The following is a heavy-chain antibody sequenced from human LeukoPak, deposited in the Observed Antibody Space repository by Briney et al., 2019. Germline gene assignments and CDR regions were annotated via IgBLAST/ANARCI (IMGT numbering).Heavy chain of an antibody. V-gene: IGHV3-48*03. D-gene: IGHD2-2*01. CDR1: GFTFSSYE. J-gene: IGHJ4*02. CDR3: ASHCSSTSCYEGPHY. Sequence: PGGSLRLSCAASGFTFSSYEMNWVRQAPGKGLEWVSYISSSGSTIYYADSVKGRFTISRDNAKNSLYLQMNSLRAEDTAVYYCASHCSSTSCYEGPHYWGQGTLVTVSS. CDR2: ISSSGSTI.